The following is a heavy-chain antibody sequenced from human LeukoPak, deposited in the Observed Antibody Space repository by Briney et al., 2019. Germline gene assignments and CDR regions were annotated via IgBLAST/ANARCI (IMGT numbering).Heavy chain of an antibody. CDR2: IIPILGIA. V-gene: IGHV1-69*04. Sequence: SVKVSCKASGGTFSSYAISWVRQAPGRGLEWMGRIIPILGIANYAQKFQGRVTITADKSTSTAYMELSSLRSEDTAVYYCARDLHYYDSSGYSDYWGQGTLVTVSS. D-gene: IGHD3-22*01. CDR1: GGTFSSYA. CDR3: ARDLHYYDSSGYSDY. J-gene: IGHJ4*02.